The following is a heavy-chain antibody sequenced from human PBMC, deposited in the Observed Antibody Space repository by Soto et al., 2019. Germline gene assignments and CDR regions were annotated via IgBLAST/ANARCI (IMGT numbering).Heavy chain of an antibody. CDR3: AREVSGSVDY. CDR2: INPSGGST. Sequence: QVQLVQSGAEVKKPGASVKVSCKASGYTFTSYYMHWVRQAPGQGLEWMGIINPSGGSTSYAQKGQXXVXIXXDTSTSTGYMELSSLRSEDTAVYYCAREVSGSVDYWGQGTLVTVSS. CDR1: GYTFTSYY. V-gene: IGHV1-46*01. D-gene: IGHD1-26*01. J-gene: IGHJ4*02.